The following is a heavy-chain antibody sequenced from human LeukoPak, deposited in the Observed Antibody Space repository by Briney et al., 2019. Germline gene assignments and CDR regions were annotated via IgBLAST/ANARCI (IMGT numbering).Heavy chain of an antibody. D-gene: IGHD6-6*01. CDR2: ISSSSSTI. Sequence: GRSLSLSCAASGFTFSSYSINWVRQAARKWLEWLSYISSSSSTIYYADSVKGRFNIPRHNAKNSLYLQMNSLRAEDTAVYYCARTDSSSHHPGFDYWAQGTLVTVSS. CDR1: GFTFSSYS. J-gene: IGHJ4*02. V-gene: IGHV3-48*01. CDR3: ARTDSSSHHPGFDY.